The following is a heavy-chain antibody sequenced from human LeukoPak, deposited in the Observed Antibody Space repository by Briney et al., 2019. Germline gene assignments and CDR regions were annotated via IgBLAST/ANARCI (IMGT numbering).Heavy chain of an antibody. J-gene: IGHJ4*02. V-gene: IGHV3-33*06. CDR2: IWYDGSNK. D-gene: IGHD3-10*01. Sequence: GGSLRLSCAASGFTFSSYGMHWVRQAPGKGLEWVAVIWYDGSNKYYADSVKGRFTISRDNSKNTLYLQMNSLRAEDTAVYYCAKDKENMVRGAGGDYWGQGTLVTVSS. CDR1: GFTFSSYG. CDR3: AKDKENMVRGAGGDY.